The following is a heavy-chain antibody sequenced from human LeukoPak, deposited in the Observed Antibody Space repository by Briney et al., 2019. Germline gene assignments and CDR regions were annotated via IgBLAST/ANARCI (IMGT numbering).Heavy chain of an antibody. CDR1: GFTFSSYA. CDR2: ISGSGGST. Sequence: GGSLRLSCAASGFTFSSYAMSWVRQAPGKGLEWVSAISGSGGSTYYADSVKGRFTISRDNSKNTLYLQMNSLRAEDTAVYYCAKDRTYYYDSSGHFKYWGQGTLVTVSS. CDR3: AKDRTYYYDSSGHFKY. V-gene: IGHV3-23*01. D-gene: IGHD3-22*01. J-gene: IGHJ4*02.